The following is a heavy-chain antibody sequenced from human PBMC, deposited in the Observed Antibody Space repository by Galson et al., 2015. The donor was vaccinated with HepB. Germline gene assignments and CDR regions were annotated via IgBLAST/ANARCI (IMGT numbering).Heavy chain of an antibody. D-gene: IGHD3-22*01. CDR2: ISSSSSTI. CDR1: GFTFSSYS. CDR3: ARDRDSSGYYYFDAFDI. V-gene: IGHV3-48*01. Sequence: SLRLSCAASGFTFSSYSMNWVRQAPGKGLEWVSYISSSSSTIYYADSVKGRFTISRDNAKNSLYLQMNSLRAEDTAVYYCARDRDSSGYYYFDAFDIWGQGTMVTVSS. J-gene: IGHJ3*02.